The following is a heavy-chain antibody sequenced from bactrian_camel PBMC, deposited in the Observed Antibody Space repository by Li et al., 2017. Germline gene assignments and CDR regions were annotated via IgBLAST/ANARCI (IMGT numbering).Heavy chain of an antibody. V-gene: IGHV3S40*01. CDR3: VKNLAGSESL. Sequence: VQLVESGGGSVQAGGSLRLSCAASRGPFSIYCMSWFRQAPGKEREGVATINPGSFSTYYADSVKGRFTISRDNAMRTVYLQMNSLRPEDTALYFCVKNLAGSESLGGQGTQVTVS. D-gene: IGHD2*01. CDR2: INPGSFST. J-gene: IGHJ4*01. CDR1: RGPFSIYC.